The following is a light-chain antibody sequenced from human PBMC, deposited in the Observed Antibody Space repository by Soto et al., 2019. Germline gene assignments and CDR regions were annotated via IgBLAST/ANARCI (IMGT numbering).Light chain of an antibody. V-gene: IGKV3-20*01. J-gene: IGKJ1*01. CDR2: GAS. Sequence: EIVLTQSPGTLSLSPGERATLSCRASQSVSSSYLAWYQQKPGLAPRLLIYGASSRATDITDRFRGSGSGTDFTVTISRLEPEDFAVYYCQEYGSSPGTFGQGTKVDIK. CDR1: QSVSSSY. CDR3: QEYGSSPGT.